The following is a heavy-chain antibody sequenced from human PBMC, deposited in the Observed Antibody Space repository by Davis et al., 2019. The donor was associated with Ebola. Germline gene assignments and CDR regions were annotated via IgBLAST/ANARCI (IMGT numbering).Heavy chain of an antibody. J-gene: IGHJ6*02. V-gene: IGHV6-1*01. CDR2: TYYRSKWYN. CDR3: ARVKTGYSSSWYSYYYYYGMDV. D-gene: IGHD6-13*01. Sequence: MPSETLSLTCAISGDSVSSNSAAWNWIRQSPSRGLEWLGRTYYRSKWYNDYAVSVKSRITINPDTSKNQFSLQLNSVTPEDTAVYYCARVKTGYSSSWYSYYYYYGMDVWGQGTTVTVSS. CDR1: GDSVSSNSAA.